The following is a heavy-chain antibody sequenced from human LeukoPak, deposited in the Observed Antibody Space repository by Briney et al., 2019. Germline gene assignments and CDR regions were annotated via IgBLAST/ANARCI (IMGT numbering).Heavy chain of an antibody. D-gene: IGHD3-22*01. CDR2: ISWNSGSI. V-gene: IGHV3-9*01. CDR3: ARDRAYYYDSSGYYYFDH. J-gene: IGHJ4*02. Sequence: PGWSLRLSCAASGFTFDDYAMHWVRQAPGKGLEGVSGISWNSGSIGYADSVKGRFTISRDNAKNSLYLQMNSLRAEDTALYYCARDRAYYYDSSGYYYFDHWGQGTLVTVSS. CDR1: GFTFDDYA.